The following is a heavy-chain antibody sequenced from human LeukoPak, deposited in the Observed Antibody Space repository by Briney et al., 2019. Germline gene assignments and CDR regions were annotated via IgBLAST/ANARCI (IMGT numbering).Heavy chain of an antibody. Sequence: GASVKVSCKASGGTFSSYAISWVRQATGQGLEWMGWMNPNSGNTGYAQKFQGRVTMTRNTSISTAYMELSSLRSEDTAVYYCARGPLTPGGYFDYWGQGTLVTVSS. CDR3: ARGPLTPGGYFDY. CDR2: MNPNSGNT. D-gene: IGHD3-16*01. V-gene: IGHV1-8*02. CDR1: GGTFSSYA. J-gene: IGHJ4*02.